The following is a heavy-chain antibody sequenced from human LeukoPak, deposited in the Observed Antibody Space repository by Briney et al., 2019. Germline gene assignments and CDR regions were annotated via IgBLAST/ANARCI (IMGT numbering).Heavy chain of an antibody. CDR3: ARAAGVLRFLEWFLT. CDR1: GGTFSSYA. Sequence: SVKVSCKASGGTFSSYAISWVRQAPGQGLEWMGRIIPILGIANYAQKFQGRVTITADKSTSTAYMELSSLRSEDTAVYYCARAAGVLRFLEWFLTWGQGTLVTVSS. J-gene: IGHJ4*02. CDR2: IIPILGIA. V-gene: IGHV1-69*04. D-gene: IGHD3-3*01.